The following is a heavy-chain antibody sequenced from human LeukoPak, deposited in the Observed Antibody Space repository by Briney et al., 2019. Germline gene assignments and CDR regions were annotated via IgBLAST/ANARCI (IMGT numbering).Heavy chain of an antibody. V-gene: IGHV3-30*18. Sequence: GRSLRLSCAASGFTFSSYGMHWVRQAPGKGLEWVAVISYDGSNKCYADSVKGRFTISRDNSKNTLYLQMNSLRAEDTAVYYCAKAGVGVIVVVYVDYWGQGTLVTVSS. D-gene: IGHD3-22*01. CDR2: ISYDGSNK. J-gene: IGHJ4*02. CDR1: GFTFSSYG. CDR3: AKAGVGVIVVVYVDY.